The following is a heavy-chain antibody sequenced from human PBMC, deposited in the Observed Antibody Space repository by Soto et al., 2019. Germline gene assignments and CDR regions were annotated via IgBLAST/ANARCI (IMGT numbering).Heavy chain of an antibody. CDR2: THYSGST. V-gene: IGHV4-59*08. Sequence: QVQLQESGPGLVKPSETLSLTCTVSGGSISSYYWSWIRQPPGKGLEWVGDTHYSGSTNYNPSLTRRVTISVDTPKHQSALQLISVTATDTAVYYSARQWSEYVCDYWGQGTLVTVPS. CDR3: ARQWSEYVCDY. CDR1: GGSISSYY. J-gene: IGHJ4*02. D-gene: IGHD3-16*01.